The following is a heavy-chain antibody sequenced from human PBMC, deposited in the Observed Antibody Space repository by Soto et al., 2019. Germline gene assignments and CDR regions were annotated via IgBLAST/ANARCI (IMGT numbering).Heavy chain of an antibody. CDR1: GGSISSSSYY. J-gene: IGHJ3*02. D-gene: IGHD2-2*02. Sequence: SETLSLTCTVSGGSISSSSYYWGWIRQPPGKGLEWIGSIYYSGSTYYNPSLKSRVTISVDTSKNQFSLKLSSVTAADTAVYYCARGAQSIAFDIWGQGTMVTVAS. V-gene: IGHV4-39*07. CDR3: ARGAQSIAFDI. CDR2: IYYSGST.